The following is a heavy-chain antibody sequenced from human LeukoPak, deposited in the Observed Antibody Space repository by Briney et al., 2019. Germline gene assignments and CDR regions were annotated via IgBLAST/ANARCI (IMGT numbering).Heavy chain of an antibody. J-gene: IGHJ4*02. CDR3: ARGKTMVYCGGDCYRFDN. V-gene: IGHV1-2*02. D-gene: IGHD2-21*02. Sequence: ASVKVSCKASGCTFSGYYIHWVRQAPGQGLEWMGWINPDSGGTNYAKNFQGRVTMTRDTSISTAYMELSRLLSGDTAVYYCARGKTMVYCGGDCYRFDNWGQGTLVTVSS. CDR1: GCTFSGYY. CDR2: INPDSGGT.